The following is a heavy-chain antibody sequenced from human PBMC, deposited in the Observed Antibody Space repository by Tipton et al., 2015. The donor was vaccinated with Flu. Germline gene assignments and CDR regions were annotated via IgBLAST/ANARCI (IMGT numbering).Heavy chain of an antibody. V-gene: IGHV3-30*18. CDR3: AKHLGKAYYDILSVYFNHDAFDV. CDR2: ITCDGRNK. J-gene: IGHJ3*01. Sequence: SLRLSCAASGFTFSTYGMNWVRQAPGKGLEWVGGITCDGRNKYYADSVKGRFTISRDNSKNTLYLQMNSLGAEDTAMYYCAKHLGKAYYDILSVYFNHDAFDVWGQGTKVTVSS. D-gene: IGHD3-9*01. CDR1: GFTFSTYG.